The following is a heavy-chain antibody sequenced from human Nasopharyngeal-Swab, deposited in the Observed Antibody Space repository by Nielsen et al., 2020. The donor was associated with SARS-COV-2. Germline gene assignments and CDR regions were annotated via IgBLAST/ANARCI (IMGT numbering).Heavy chain of an antibody. CDR2: ISDDNTI. Sequence: GGSLRLSCEASGFTFSTYGMNWVRQSPGKGLEWISYISDDNTIFYADSVKGRFTISRDNAKNSLYLQMNSLRDEDTAVYYCARDLELLTNYYALDYWGQGTLVTVSS. CDR1: GFTFSTYG. J-gene: IGHJ4*02. V-gene: IGHV3-48*02. CDR3: ARDLELLTNYYALDY. D-gene: IGHD3-9*01.